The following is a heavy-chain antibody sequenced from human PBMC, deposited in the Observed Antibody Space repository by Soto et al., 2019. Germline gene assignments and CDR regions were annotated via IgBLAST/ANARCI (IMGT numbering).Heavy chain of an antibody. CDR2: IYYSGST. CDR3: ARVPQEDSSGWYFYFDY. Sequence: TSETLSLTCTVSGGSISSYYWSWIRQPPGKGLEWIGYIYYSGSTNYNPSLKSRVTISVDTSKNQFSLKLSSVTAADTAVYYCARVPQEDSSGWYFYFDYWGQGTLVTVSS. D-gene: IGHD6-19*01. J-gene: IGHJ4*02. V-gene: IGHV4-59*01. CDR1: GGSISSYY.